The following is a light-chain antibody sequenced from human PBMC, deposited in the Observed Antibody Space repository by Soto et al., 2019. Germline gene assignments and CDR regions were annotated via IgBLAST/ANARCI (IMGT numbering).Light chain of an antibody. CDR3: QQSYRTPYT. V-gene: IGKV1-39*01. Sequence: DIQMTQSPSSLSASVGDRVTITCRASQGISSYLVWYQQRQGRAPKLLMYDASSLLSGVPSRFSGSGSGTDFTLTISSLQPEDFATYYCQQSYRTPYTCGQGTKLETK. CDR1: QGISSY. CDR2: DAS. J-gene: IGKJ2*01.